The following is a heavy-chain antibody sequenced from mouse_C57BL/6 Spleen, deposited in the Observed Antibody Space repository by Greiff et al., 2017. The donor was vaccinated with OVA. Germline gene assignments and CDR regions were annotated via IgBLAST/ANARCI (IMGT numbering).Heavy chain of an antibody. V-gene: IGHV1-18*01. J-gene: IGHJ3*01. CDR1: GYTFPDYN. CDR3: ARGLGTTVRAREDWFAY. CDR2: LNPNNGGT. Sequence: VQLQQSGPELVKPGASVKIPCKASGYTFPDYNMDWVKQSHGKSLEWIGVLNPNNGGTFYNQKFKGKAILTVDKYSSTAYKGRRSLTSEDTAVYYWARGLGTTVRAREDWFAYWGQGTLVTVSA. D-gene: IGHD1-1*01.